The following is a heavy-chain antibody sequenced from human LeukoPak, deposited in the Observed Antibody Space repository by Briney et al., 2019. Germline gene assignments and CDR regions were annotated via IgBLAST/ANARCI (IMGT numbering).Heavy chain of an antibody. D-gene: IGHD2-21*01. Sequence: GGSLRLSCAASGFTFSDYYMSWIRQAPGKGLEWVSYISSSSSYTNYADSVKGRFTISRDNAKNSLYLQMNSLSAEDTAVYYCARDGAWAHIVRCFDYWGQGTLVTVSS. CDR2: ISSSSSYT. CDR3: ARDGAWAHIVRCFDY. V-gene: IGHV3-11*05. J-gene: IGHJ4*02. CDR1: GFTFSDYY.